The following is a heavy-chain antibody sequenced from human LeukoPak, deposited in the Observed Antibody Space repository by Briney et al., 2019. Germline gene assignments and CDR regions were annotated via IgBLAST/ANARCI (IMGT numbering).Heavy chain of an antibody. CDR2: IKVSGGRT. CDR3: AKVPYSDYGSGRPPFMDV. CDR1: GYTFSGFY. D-gene: IGHD3-10*01. J-gene: IGHJ6*02. Sequence: GASVKVSCKASGYTFSGFYVHWVRQAPGQGLEWMGIIKVSGGRTEYAQKFQGRVTVTRDMSTSTVHMELNNLRSEDTAIYYCAKVPYSDYGSGRPPFMDVWGQGTTVAVSS. V-gene: IGHV1-46*01.